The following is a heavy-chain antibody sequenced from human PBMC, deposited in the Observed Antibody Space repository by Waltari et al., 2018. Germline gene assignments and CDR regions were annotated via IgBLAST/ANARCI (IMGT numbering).Heavy chain of an antibody. Sequence: EVQLVESGGGLIQPGGSLRLSCAASGFTVRRNYMSWVRQAPGKGLEWCLVIYSGGSTYYADSVKGRFTISRDNSKNTLYLQMNSLRAEDTAVYYCARGRDSSGYYSWYNWFDPWGQGTLVTVSS. CDR1: GFTVRRNY. CDR3: ARGRDSSGYYSWYNWFDP. V-gene: IGHV3-53*01. D-gene: IGHD3-22*01. CDR2: IYSGGST. J-gene: IGHJ5*02.